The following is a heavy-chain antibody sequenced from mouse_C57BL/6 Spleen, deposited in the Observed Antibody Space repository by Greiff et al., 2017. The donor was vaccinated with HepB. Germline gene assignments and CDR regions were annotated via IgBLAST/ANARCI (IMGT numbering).Heavy chain of an antibody. Sequence: EVKLMESGPGLVKPSQSLSLTCSVTGYSITSGYYWNWIRQFPGNKLEWMGYISYDGSNNYNPSLKNRISITRDTSKNQFFLKLNSVTTEDTATYYCARDRDYDYDGGFAYWGQGTLVTVSA. CDR3: ARDRDYDYDGGFAY. CDR1: GYSITSGYY. CDR2: ISYDGSN. J-gene: IGHJ3*01. D-gene: IGHD2-4*01. V-gene: IGHV3-6*01.